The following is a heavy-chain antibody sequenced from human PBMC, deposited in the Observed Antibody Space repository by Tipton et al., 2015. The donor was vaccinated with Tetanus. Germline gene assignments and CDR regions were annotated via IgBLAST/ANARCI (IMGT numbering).Heavy chain of an antibody. V-gene: IGHV1-8*01. Sequence: QSGPEVKKPGASVKVSCKASGYTFTSYDINWVRQATGQGLEWMGWMNPNSGNTGYAQKFQGRVTMTRNTSISTAYMELSSLRSEDAAVYYCARRVYDSEETRIDYWGQGTLVTVSS. D-gene: IGHD3-22*01. J-gene: IGHJ4*02. CDR2: MNPNSGNT. CDR1: GYTFTSYD. CDR3: ARRVYDSEETRIDY.